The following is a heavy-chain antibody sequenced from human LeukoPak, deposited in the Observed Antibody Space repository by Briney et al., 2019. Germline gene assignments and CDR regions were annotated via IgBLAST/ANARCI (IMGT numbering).Heavy chain of an antibody. Sequence: ASVKVSCKASGYTFTGYYIHWVRQAPGQGLEWMGWINPNSGGTNYAQKFQGRVTMTRDTSISTAYMELRRLRSDDTAVYYCARERTAARNWFDPWGQGTLVTVSS. CDR3: ARERTAARNWFDP. J-gene: IGHJ5*02. CDR1: GYTFTGYY. V-gene: IGHV1-2*02. CDR2: INPNSGGT. D-gene: IGHD6-6*01.